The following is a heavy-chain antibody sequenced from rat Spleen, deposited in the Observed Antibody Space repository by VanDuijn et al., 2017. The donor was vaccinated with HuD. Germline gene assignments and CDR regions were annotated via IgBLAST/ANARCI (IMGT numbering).Heavy chain of an antibody. J-gene: IGHJ4*01. CDR3: ARLNSSYIYGVMDA. CDR1: GYSITSSYR. Sequence: EVQLQESGPGLVKPSQSLSLTCSVTGYSITSSYRWNWIRKFPGNKLEWMGYINSAGSTNYNPSLKSRISITRDTSKNQFFLQVNSVTTEDTATYYCARLNSSYIYGVMDAWGQGASVTVSS. V-gene: IGHV3-3*01. D-gene: IGHD1-2*01. CDR2: INSAGST.